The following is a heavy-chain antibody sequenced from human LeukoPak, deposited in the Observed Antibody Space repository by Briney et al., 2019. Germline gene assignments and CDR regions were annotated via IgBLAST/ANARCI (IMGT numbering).Heavy chain of an antibody. CDR3: ASTGYYYYYYMDA. CDR1: GGTFSSYA. V-gene: IGHV1-69*05. CDR2: IIPIFGTA. J-gene: IGHJ6*03. Sequence: SVKVSCKASGGTFSSYAISWVRQAPGQGLEWMGGIIPIFGTANYAQKFQGRVTITTDESTSTAYMELSSLRSEDTAVYYCASTGYYYYYYMDAWGKGTTVTVSS.